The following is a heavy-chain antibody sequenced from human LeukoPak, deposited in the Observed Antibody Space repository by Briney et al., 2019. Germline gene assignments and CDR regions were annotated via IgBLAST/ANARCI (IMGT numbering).Heavy chain of an antibody. V-gene: IGHV4-30-2*01. D-gene: IGHD1-26*01. CDR2: IYHSGST. J-gene: IGHJ5*02. Sequence: SQTLSLTCAVSGGSISSGGYSWSWIRQPPGKGLEWIGYIYHSGSTYYNPSLKSRVTISVDRSKNQFSLKLSSVTAADTAVYYCARGGEDWFDPWGQGTLVTVSS. CDR1: GGSISSGGYS. CDR3: ARGGEDWFDP.